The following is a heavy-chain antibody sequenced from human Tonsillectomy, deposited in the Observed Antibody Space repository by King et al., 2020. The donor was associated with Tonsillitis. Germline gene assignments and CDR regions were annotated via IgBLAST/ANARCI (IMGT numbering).Heavy chain of an antibody. CDR2: IGGSGGVT. CDR3: AKGEGYCSAGTCYRYFDS. V-gene: IGHV3-23*04. Sequence: VQLVESGGGLIQPGGSLRLSCAASGFTFSTSVMTWVRQAPGKGLEWVSFIGGSGGVTYYADSVKGRFTISRDNSKNTLYLQMNSLRAEDTAVYYCAKGEGYCSAGTCYRYFDSWGQGTLVTVSS. CDR1: GFTFSTSV. D-gene: IGHD2-15*01. J-gene: IGHJ4*02.